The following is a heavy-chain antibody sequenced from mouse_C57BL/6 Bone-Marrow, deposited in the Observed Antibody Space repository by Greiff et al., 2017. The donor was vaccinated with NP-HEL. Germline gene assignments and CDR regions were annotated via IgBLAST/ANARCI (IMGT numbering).Heavy chain of an antibody. D-gene: IGHD1-1*01. CDR3: ARGSSSAWFAY. CDR1: GYSITSGYY. Sequence: EVQRQQSGPGLVKPSQSLSLTCSVTGYSITSGYYWNWIRQFPGNKLEWMGYISYDGSNNYNPSLKNRISITRDTSKNQFFLKLNSVTTEDTATYYCARGSSSAWFAYWGQGTLVTVSA. CDR2: ISYDGSN. J-gene: IGHJ3*01. V-gene: IGHV3-6*01.